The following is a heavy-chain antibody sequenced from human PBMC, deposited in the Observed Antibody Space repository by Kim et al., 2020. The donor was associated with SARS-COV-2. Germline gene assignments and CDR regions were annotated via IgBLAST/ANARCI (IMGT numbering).Heavy chain of an antibody. J-gene: IGHJ4*02. V-gene: IGHV3-7*04. D-gene: IGHD4-17*01. CDR3: ARVYGDYDYYFDY. Sequence: YVGCVKGRFHISRDNAKNSRLLQMNSLRAEDTAVYYCARVYGDYDYYFDYWGQGTLVTVSS.